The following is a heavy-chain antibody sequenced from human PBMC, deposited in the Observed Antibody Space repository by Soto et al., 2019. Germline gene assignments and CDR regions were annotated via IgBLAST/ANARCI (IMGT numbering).Heavy chain of an antibody. D-gene: IGHD5-18*01. CDR1: GFTFSSYA. V-gene: IGHV3-64D*06. CDR2: ISSNGGST. Sequence: GSLRLSCSASGFTFSSYAMHWVRQAPGKGLEYVSAISSNGGSTYYADSVKGRFTISRDNSKNTLYLQMSSLRAEDTAVYYCVKEMWIQLLGVFDYWGQGTLVTVS. J-gene: IGHJ4*02. CDR3: VKEMWIQLLGVFDY.